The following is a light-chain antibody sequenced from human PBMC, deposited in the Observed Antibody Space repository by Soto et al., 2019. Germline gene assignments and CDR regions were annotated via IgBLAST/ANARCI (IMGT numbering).Light chain of an antibody. V-gene: IGLV2-14*01. CDR3: ISYTSSSTL. CDR1: SSDVGGYNY. Sequence: QSALTQPASVSGSPGQSITISCTGTSSDVGGYNYVSWYQQHPGKAPKLMIYDVSNRPSGVSNRFSDSKSGNTASLTISGLQAEDEADYYCISYTSSSTLFGGGTKLTVL. J-gene: IGLJ2*01. CDR2: DVS.